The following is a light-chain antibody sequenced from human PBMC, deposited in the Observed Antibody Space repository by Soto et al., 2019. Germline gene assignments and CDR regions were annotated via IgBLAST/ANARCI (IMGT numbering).Light chain of an antibody. CDR1: QSMTTK. CDR3: QQRSNWPPT. J-gene: IGKJ5*01. CDR2: DAS. Sequence: DIVLTQSPGTLTLSPWERVTLPCRASQSMTTKLAWYQQKPGQAPRLLIYDASYRAAGIPARFSGSGSGTDFTLTVSSLEAEDFALYYCQQRSNWPPTFGQGTRLEV. V-gene: IGKV3-11*01.